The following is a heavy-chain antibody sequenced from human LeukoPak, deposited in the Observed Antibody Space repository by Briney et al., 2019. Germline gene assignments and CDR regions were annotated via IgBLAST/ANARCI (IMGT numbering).Heavy chain of an antibody. CDR1: GFTFSDYS. V-gene: IGHV3-21*01. Sequence: GGSLRLSCAASGFTFSDYSLNWVRQAPGKGLEWVSFISGSGTYIYYADSVKGRFTISRDNAENSLYLQMNSLSAEDTAVYYCAKEFRAGATSYGMDVWGQGTTVTVSS. J-gene: IGHJ6*02. CDR3: AKEFRAGATSYGMDV. D-gene: IGHD6-25*01. CDR2: ISGSGTYI.